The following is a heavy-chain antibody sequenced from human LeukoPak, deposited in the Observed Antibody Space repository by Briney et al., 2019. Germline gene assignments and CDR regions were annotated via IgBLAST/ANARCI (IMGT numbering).Heavy chain of an antibody. D-gene: IGHD2-2*01. CDR3: ARDRGYCSSTSCRFDY. V-gene: IGHV1-18*01. CDR2: ITPYNGNT. J-gene: IGHJ4*02. Sequence: ASVKVSCKASGYTFTNFGISWVRQAPGQGLEWMGWITPYNGNTNYAQKFQGRVTMTRDTSISTAYMELSRLRSDDTAVYYCARDRGYCSSTSCRFDYWGQGTLVTVSS. CDR1: GYTFTNFG.